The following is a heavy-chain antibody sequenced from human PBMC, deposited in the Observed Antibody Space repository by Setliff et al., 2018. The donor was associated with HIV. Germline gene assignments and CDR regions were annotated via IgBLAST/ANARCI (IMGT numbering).Heavy chain of an antibody. CDR2: IATYNGNT. Sequence: ASVKVSCKASGYTFNSYGISWVRQAPGQGPEWVGWIATYNGNTNYAQRLQGRVTLTTDTSTSTAYQELRSLRFDDTAVYFCARGVSQAYTYGSGAYYYFDFWGLGTLVTVSS. J-gene: IGHJ4*02. CDR3: ARGVSQAYTYGSGAYYYFDF. CDR1: GYTFNSYG. V-gene: IGHV1-18*01. D-gene: IGHD6-19*01.